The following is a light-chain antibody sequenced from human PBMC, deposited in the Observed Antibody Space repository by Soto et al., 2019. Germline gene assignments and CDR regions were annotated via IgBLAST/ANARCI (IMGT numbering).Light chain of an antibody. CDR3: QKYNSYSTS. CDR2: DAS. Sequence: DIQMTQSPSTLSASVGDRVTITCRASQSISSWLAWYQQKPGKAPKLLIYDASSLESGVPSRFSGSGSGTGFTLTISSLQPDDFATYYCQKYNSYSTSFGQGTKVDIK. CDR1: QSISSW. V-gene: IGKV1-5*01. J-gene: IGKJ1*01.